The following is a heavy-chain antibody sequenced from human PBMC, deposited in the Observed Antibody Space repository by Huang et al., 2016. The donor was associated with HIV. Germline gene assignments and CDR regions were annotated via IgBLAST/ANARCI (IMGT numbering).Heavy chain of an antibody. CDR3: AKGGSAAAVLDF. V-gene: IGHV3-30*18. D-gene: IGHD6-13*01. J-gene: IGHJ4*02. CDR1: GFTFSSYG. Sequence: QVQLVESGGGVVQPGRSLRISGAASGFTFSSYGMHWVSQAPGKWLEWVAVISYDGKTKYYADSVKGRFSISRDNSKTTVYLQLNSLRVEDTAVYYCAKGGSAAAVLDFWGQGTLVTVSS. CDR2: ISYDGKTK.